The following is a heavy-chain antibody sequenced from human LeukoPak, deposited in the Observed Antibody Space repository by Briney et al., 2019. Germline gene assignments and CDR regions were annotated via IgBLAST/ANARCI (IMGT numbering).Heavy chain of an antibody. CDR1: GYTFTSYD. J-gene: IGHJ4*02. CDR3: ARALNDSLTGPPPFDD. V-gene: IGHV1-8*01. D-gene: IGHD3-9*01. Sequence: ASVKVSCKASGYTFTSYDINWVRQATGQGLEWMGWMNPNSGNTGYAQKLQGRVTITRNTSISTAYMELSRLRSEDTGVYYCARALNDSLTGPPPFDDWGQGTLVTVSS. CDR2: MNPNSGNT.